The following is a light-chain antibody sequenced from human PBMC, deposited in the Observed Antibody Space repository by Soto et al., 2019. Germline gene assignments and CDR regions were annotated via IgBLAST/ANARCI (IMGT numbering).Light chain of an antibody. J-gene: IGKJ5*01. CDR3: QKYGSSMIT. CDR2: GGP. V-gene: IGKV3-20*01. CDR1: QSVVSSY. Sequence: LSLSPSAVSLSPGERATLSCRASQSVVSSYFARYQQKPGQARRLLGHGGPRRATDIPDRFNGSGGGAAFTLITSRLEADDVVVFYCQKYGSSMITFGQGTRLEIK.